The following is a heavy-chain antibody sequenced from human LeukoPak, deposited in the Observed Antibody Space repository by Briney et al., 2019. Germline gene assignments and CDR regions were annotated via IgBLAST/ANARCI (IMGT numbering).Heavy chain of an antibody. CDR3: ARQSNYYYYMDV. J-gene: IGHJ6*03. CDR1: GYSFTSYW. CDR2: IYPGDSDT. Sequence: GESLKISCKSSGYSFTSYWLGWVRQMPGKGLEWMGLIYPGDSDTRYRPYFQGQVTITADKSISTAYLQWSSLKASYTAMYYCARQSNYYYYMDVWGKGTTVTVSS. V-gene: IGHV5-51*01.